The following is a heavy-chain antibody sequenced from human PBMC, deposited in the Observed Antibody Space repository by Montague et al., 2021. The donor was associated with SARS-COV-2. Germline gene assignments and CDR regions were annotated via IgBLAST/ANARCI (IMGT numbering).Heavy chain of an antibody. Sequence: SETLSLTCTVSGGSISSSSYCWGWIRQPPGKGLEWIGSIYYSGSTYYNPSLKSRVTTSVDTSKNQFSLKLSSVTAADTAVYYCARREDYYGSGSYPNWGQGTLVTVSS. J-gene: IGHJ4*02. V-gene: IGHV4-39*01. CDR1: GGSISSSSYC. CDR2: IYYSGST. CDR3: ARREDYYGSGSYPN. D-gene: IGHD3-10*01.